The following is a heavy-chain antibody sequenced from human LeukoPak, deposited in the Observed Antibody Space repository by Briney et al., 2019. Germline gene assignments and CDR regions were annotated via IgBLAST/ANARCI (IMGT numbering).Heavy chain of an antibody. D-gene: IGHD2-2*03. V-gene: IGHV6-1*01. Sequence: PSQTLSLTCAISGDSVSSNSVTWIWVRQSPSRGLEWLGRTYYRSQWYNEYAASVRSRITIKPDTSKNQFSLQLNSVTPEDTAVYYCARDGYCSSFACSFDYWGQGTLVTVSS. CDR2: TYYRSQWYN. J-gene: IGHJ4*02. CDR1: GDSVSSNSVT. CDR3: ARDGYCSSFACSFDY.